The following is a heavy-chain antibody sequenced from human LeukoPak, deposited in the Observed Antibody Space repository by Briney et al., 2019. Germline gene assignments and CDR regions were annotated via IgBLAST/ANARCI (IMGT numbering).Heavy chain of an antibody. D-gene: IGHD2-2*01. CDR2: FDPEDGET. J-gene: IGHJ6*02. CDR3: ATEYCSSTSCYFGNYYYYGMDV. V-gene: IGHV1-24*01. Sequence: ASVKASCKVSGYTLTELSMHWVRQAPGKGLEWMGGFDPEDGETIYAQKFQGRVTMTEDTSTDTAYMELSSLRSEDTAVYYCATEYCSSTSCYFGNYYYYGMDVWGQGTTVTVPS. CDR1: GYTLTELS.